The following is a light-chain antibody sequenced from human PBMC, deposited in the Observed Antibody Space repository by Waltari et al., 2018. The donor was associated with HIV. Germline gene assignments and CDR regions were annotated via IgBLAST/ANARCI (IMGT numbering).Light chain of an antibody. J-gene: IGLJ2*01. CDR2: DVI. V-gene: IGLV2-8*01. Sequence: QSALTQPPSASGSPGQSVTLSCTGTRSDVGGYNYVSWHQQHPGKAPKLMIYDVIKRPSGVPDRFSGSKSGNTASLTVSGRQPEDEADHYCSSHAGSKVVFGGGTRLTVL. CDR1: RSDVGGYNY. CDR3: SSHAGSKVV.